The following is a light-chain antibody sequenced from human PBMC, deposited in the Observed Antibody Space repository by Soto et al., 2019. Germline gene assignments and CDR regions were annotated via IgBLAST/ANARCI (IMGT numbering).Light chain of an antibody. J-gene: IGLJ2*01. CDR3: CSYAGSRTYVV. CDR1: SSDVGGYNL. Sequence: QSALTQPASVSGSPGQSITISCTGSSSDVGGYNLVSWYQQHPGKAPKLIIYEGSKRPSGVSNRFSGSKSGNTASLTISVLQAEDEADYYCCSYAGSRTYVVFGGGTKLTVL. V-gene: IGLV2-23*01. CDR2: EGS.